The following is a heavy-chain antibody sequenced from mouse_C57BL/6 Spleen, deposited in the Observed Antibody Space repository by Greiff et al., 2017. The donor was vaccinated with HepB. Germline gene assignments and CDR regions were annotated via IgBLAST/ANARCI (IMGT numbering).Heavy chain of an antibody. V-gene: IGHV1-26*01. CDR2: INPNNGGT. D-gene: IGHD6-5*01. CDR1: GYTFTDYY. CDR3: APYPGNAMDY. Sequence: EVQLQQSGPELVKPGASVKISCKASGYTFTDYYMNWVKQSHGKSLEWIGDINPNNGGTSYNQKFKGKATLTVDKSSSTAYMELRSLTSEDSAVYYCAPYPGNAMDYWGQGTSVTVSS. J-gene: IGHJ4*01.